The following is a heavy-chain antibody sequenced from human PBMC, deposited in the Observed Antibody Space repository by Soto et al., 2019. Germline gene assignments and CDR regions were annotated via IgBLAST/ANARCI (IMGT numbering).Heavy chain of an antibody. CDR1: GGTFSTYT. J-gene: IGHJ5*02. CDR3: AGDPDSHYNDSHASSYP. D-gene: IGHD4-4*01. V-gene: IGHV1-69*08. Sequence: QVQLVQSGAEVKKPGSSVKVSCKASGGTFSTYTITWVRQAPGQGLEWMGRIIPIIGITNYAQKFQGRVTISADKFTDTAYMELTGLRSDDTAVYYCAGDPDSHYNDSHASSYPWGQGTLVTVSS. CDR2: IIPIIGIT.